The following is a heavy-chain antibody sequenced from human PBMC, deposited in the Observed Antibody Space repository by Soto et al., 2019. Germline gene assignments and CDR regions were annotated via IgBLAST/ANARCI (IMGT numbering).Heavy chain of an antibody. CDR2: ITSSSSTI. CDR1: GLSFSDYY. J-gene: IGHJ4*02. D-gene: IGHD3-10*02. V-gene: IGHV3-11*01. Sequence: QVELVESGGGLVKPGGSLRLSCAASGLSFSDYYMSWIRQAPGKGLEWIAYITSSSSTIYYADSVKGRFTISRNDAKNSLYLQRDSLRAEDTAVYYCATVFRSSNFNYWGQGTLVTVSS. CDR3: ATVFRSSNFNY.